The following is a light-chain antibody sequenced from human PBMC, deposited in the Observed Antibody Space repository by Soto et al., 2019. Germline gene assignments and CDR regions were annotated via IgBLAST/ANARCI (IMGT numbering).Light chain of an antibody. J-gene: IGKJ4*01. V-gene: IGKV3D-15*01. Sequence: EIVLTQSPGTLSLSPGGRATLSCRASQSVSRRLAWYQHRPGQSPRLLIFRASNKATGVPDRFSGSGSGTDFTLTISCLQSEDFATYYCQQYYSYPLTFGGGTKVDIK. CDR3: QQYYSYPLT. CDR2: RAS. CDR1: QSVSRR.